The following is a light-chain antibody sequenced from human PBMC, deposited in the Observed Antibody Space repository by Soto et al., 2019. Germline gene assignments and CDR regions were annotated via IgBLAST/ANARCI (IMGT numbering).Light chain of an antibody. J-gene: IGLJ2*01. Sequence: QSVLTQPPSASGSPGQSVTISCTGTSSDVGGYDSVSWFQQHPDKAPKLMIYEVSKRPSGVPDRFSGSKSGNTASLTVSGLLAEDEADYYCSSYAGSDSLVFGGGTQLTVL. CDR1: SSDVGGYDS. V-gene: IGLV2-8*01. CDR3: SSYAGSDSLV. CDR2: EVS.